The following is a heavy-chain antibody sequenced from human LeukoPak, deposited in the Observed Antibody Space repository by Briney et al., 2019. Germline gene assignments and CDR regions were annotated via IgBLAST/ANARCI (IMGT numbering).Heavy chain of an antibody. CDR2: MNPNSGNT. D-gene: IGHD3-22*01. J-gene: IGHJ4*02. V-gene: IGHV1-8*01. Sequence: ASVKVSCKASGYTFTNYDINWVRQATGQGPVWMGWMNPNSGNTGYAQKFQGRVTMTRNTSISTAYMELSSLTSEDTAVYYCARGAPDSSGYYRHFDYWAQGTLVTVSS. CDR1: GYTFTNYD. CDR3: ARGAPDSSGYYRHFDY.